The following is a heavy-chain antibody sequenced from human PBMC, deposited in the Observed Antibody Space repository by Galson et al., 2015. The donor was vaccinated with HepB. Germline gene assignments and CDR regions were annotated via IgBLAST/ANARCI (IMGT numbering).Heavy chain of an antibody. D-gene: IGHD3-16*01. Sequence: QSGAEVKKPGESLRISCKGSGYTFTDYWIGWVRQMPGKGLEWMGIIYPGDSDTKYSPSFQGRVTISADKSINTAYLEWSSLKASDTAMYYCARTFMITFGGGYFDLWGRGTLVTVSS. V-gene: IGHV5-51*01. CDR3: ARTFMITFGGGYFDL. CDR1: GYTFTDYW. CDR2: IYPGDSDT. J-gene: IGHJ2*01.